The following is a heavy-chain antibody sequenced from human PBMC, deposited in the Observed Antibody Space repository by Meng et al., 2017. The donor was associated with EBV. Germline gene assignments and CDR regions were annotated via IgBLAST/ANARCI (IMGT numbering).Heavy chain of an antibody. CDR2: LIPMSDAP. V-gene: IGHV1-69*01. D-gene: IGHD3-10*01. J-gene: IGHJ4*02. CDR3: ASESGRGFTPDY. CDR1: GGTFRSDA. Sequence: VTLVQSGPKGKHPWSPEEFTCKTSGGTFRSDAVSWWGQGHGPGLGWMGGLIPMSDAPHYAQKFQGRVTMTADESTNTHYMDLSGLRFEDTAVYYCASESGRGFTPDYWGQGTLVIVSS.